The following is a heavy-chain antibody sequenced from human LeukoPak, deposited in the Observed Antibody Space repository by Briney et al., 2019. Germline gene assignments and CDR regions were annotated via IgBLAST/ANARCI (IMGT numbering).Heavy chain of an antibody. J-gene: IGHJ4*02. CDR1: GGSFSGYY. CDR2: INHRGST. D-gene: IGHD3-16*01. V-gene: IGHV4-34*01. Sequence: NSSETLSLTCAVYGGSFSGYYWSWIRQPPGKGLEWIGEINHRGSTNYNPSLKSRVTISVDTSKNQFSLKLNSVTAADTAVYYCAGLGGACPMGALNAWSQGTLVTVSS. CDR3: AGLGGACPMGALNA.